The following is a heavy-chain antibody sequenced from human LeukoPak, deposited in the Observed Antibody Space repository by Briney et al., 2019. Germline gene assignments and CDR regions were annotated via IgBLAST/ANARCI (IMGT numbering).Heavy chain of an antibody. V-gene: IGHV3-53*01. J-gene: IGHJ4*01. CDR3: ARAGRYFDS. CDR2: IYSGGST. Sequence: AGGSLRLSCAASGFTVSSNYMSWVRQAPGKGLEWVSVIYSGGSTYYADSVKGRFTITRDNTKNSLYLHMNSLRADDTAVYYCARAGRYFDSWGQGTLVTVSS. D-gene: IGHD3-10*01. CDR1: GFTVSSNY.